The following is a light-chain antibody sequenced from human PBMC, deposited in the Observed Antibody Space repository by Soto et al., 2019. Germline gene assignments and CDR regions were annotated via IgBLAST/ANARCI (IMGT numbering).Light chain of an antibody. V-gene: IGLV2-14*01. CDR1: SSDVGGYNY. Sequence: QSALTQPASVSGSPGQSITISCTGTSSDVGGYNYVSWYQQHPGKAPKLIIYDVSNRPSGVSNRFSGSKSGNTASLTVSGLQAEYEADYYCSSYTSSSSWVFGGGTKLTVL. CDR3: SSYTSSSSWV. CDR2: DVS. J-gene: IGLJ3*02.